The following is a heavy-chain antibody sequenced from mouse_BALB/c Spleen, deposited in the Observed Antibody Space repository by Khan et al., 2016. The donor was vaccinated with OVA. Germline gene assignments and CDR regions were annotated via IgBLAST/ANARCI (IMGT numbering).Heavy chain of an antibody. CDR3: ARQEAYVDYGGFAY. V-gene: IGHV5-9-3*01. CDR1: GFTFSDYA. D-gene: IGHD2-13*01. Sequence: EVELVESGGGLVKPGGSLKLSCAASGFTFSDYAMSWVRQTPEKRLEWVATISSAGTYTYYPDSVKGRFTIHRDNAKNTLYLQRSSLSAVYTAMYYCARQEAYVDYGGFAYWGQGTLVTVSA. CDR2: ISSAGTYT. J-gene: IGHJ3*01.